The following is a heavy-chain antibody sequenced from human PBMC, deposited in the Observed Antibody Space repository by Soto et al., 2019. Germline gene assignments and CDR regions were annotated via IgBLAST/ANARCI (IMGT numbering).Heavy chain of an antibody. CDR1: GFTFSSYG. Sequence: QVQLVESGGGVVQPGRSLRLSCAASGFTFSSYGMHWVRQAPGKGLEWVAVIWYDGSNKYYADSVKGRFTISRDNSKNTLYLQMNXXXXXDTXXXXXAXXXXXXXXXXYYYYYGMDVWGQGTTVTVSS. V-gene: IGHV3-33*01. CDR3: AXXXXXXXXXXYYYYYGMDV. J-gene: IGHJ6*02. CDR2: IWYDGSNK.